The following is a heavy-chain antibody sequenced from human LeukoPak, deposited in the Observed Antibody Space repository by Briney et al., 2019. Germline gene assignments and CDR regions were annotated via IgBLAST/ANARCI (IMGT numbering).Heavy chain of an antibody. CDR1: GGSISSSSYY. V-gene: IGHV4-39*07. Sequence: SETLSLTCTVSGGSISSSSYYWGWIRQPPGKGLEWIGSIYYSGSTYYNPSLKSRVTISVDTSKNQFSLKLSSVTAADTAVYYCARRITMVRGVIRYYGMDVWGQGTTVTVSS. CDR3: ARRITMVRGVIRYYGMDV. D-gene: IGHD3-10*01. J-gene: IGHJ6*02. CDR2: IYYSGST.